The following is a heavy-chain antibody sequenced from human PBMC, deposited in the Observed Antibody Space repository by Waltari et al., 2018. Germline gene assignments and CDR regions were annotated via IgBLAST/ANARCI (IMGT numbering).Heavy chain of an antibody. D-gene: IGHD1-26*01. Sequence: QVQLVQSGAEVKKPGASVKVSCKVSGYTLTELSMHWVRQAPGKGLEWMGGLDPEDGETIYAQKFQGRVTMTEDTSTDTAYMELSSLRSEDTAVYYCATLPQGGSYGGYPLDYWGQGTLVTVSS. CDR1: GYTLTELS. V-gene: IGHV1-24*01. CDR3: ATLPQGGSYGGYPLDY. CDR2: LDPEDGET. J-gene: IGHJ4*02.